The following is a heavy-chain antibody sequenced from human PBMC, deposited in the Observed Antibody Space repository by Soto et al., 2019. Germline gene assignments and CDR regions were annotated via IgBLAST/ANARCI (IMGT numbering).Heavy chain of an antibody. D-gene: IGHD2-21*02. Sequence: GGSLRLSCAASGFTFSDYYMSWIRQAPGKGLEWVSYISSSGSTIYYADSVKGRFTISRDNAKNSLHLQMNSLRAEDTAVYYCARDRSTYWVTYFDYWGQGTLVTVSS. CDR1: GFTFSDYY. V-gene: IGHV3-11*01. J-gene: IGHJ4*02. CDR2: ISSSGSTI. CDR3: ARDRSTYWVTYFDY.